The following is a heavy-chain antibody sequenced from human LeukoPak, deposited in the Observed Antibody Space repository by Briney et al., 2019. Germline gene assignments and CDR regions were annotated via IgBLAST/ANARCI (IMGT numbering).Heavy chain of an antibody. D-gene: IGHD3-22*01. CDR1: GGSVRRGNYY. J-gene: IGHJ4*02. CDR2: IYTSGST. V-gene: IGHV4-61*02. CDR3: ARGDYYEVDY. Sequence: SQTLSLTCTVSGGSVRRGNYYWTWIRQPAGKGLEWIGRIYTSGSTNYNPSLKSRVTMSVDTSKNQFSLKLSSVTAADTAVYYCARGDYYEVDYWGQGTLVTVSS.